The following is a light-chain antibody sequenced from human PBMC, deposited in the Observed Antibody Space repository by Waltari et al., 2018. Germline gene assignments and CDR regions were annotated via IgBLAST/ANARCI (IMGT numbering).Light chain of an antibody. CDR2: DAS. CDR1: QCVSRT. V-gene: IGKV3-20*01. CDR3: QKYGTLPAT. J-gene: IGKJ1*01. Sequence: EIVLTQSQCTLSSSAAERVTPSGRASQCVSRTLAWYQQKPGQAPRLLIYDASTRATGIPDSFSGSVSGTDFSLTFSRLEPEDFAVYCCQKYGTLPATFGQGTKVEIK.